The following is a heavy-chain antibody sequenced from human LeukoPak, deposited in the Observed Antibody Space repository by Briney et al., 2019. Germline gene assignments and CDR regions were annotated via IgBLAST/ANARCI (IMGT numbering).Heavy chain of an antibody. CDR2: IYYSGST. CDR3: ARDSGSSGWYDY. D-gene: IGHD6-19*01. J-gene: IGHJ4*02. V-gene: IGHV4-31*03. CDR1: GGSISSGGYY. Sequence: PSETLSLTCTVSGGSISSGGYYWSWIRQHPGKGLEWIGYIYYSGSTYYNPSLKSRVTISVDTSKNQLSLKLSSVTAADTAVYYCARDSGSSGWYDYWGQGTLVTVSS.